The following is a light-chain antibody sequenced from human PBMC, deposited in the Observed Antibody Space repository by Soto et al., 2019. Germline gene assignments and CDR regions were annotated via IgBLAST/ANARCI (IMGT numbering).Light chain of an antibody. Sequence: QSVLAQPPSVSGAPGQRVTISCTGSSANIGPTYDVHWYQQLPGTAPKLLIYANTNRPSGVPDRFSGSKSGTSASLAITGLQAEDEADYYCQSYDSSLSGYVFXTGTKLTVL. CDR1: SANIGPTYD. CDR3: QSYDSSLSGYV. CDR2: ANT. J-gene: IGLJ1*01. V-gene: IGLV1-40*01.